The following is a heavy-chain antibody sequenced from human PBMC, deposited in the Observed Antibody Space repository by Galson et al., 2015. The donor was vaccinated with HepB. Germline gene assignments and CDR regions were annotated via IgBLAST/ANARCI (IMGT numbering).Heavy chain of an antibody. CDR3: AKDSLPDHYCSGGSCYGGRWRGVGYFDY. CDR1: GFTFSSYA. D-gene: IGHD2-15*01. CDR2: ISGSGGST. V-gene: IGHV3-23*01. Sequence: SLRLSCAASGFTFSSYAMSWVRQAPGKGLEWVSAISGSGGSTYYADSVKGRFTISRDNSKNTLYLQMNSLRAEDTAVYYCAKDSLPDHYCSGGSCYGGRWRGVGYFDYWGQGTLVTVSS. J-gene: IGHJ4*02.